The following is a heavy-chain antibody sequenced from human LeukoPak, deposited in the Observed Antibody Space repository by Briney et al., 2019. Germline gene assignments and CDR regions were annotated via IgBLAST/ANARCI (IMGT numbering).Heavy chain of an antibody. J-gene: IGHJ5*02. D-gene: IGHD3-10*01. CDR2: IYYSGST. Sequence: SETLSLTCTVSGGSISSSSYYWGWIRQPPGKGLEWIGSIYYSGSTYYNPSLKSRVTISVDTSKNQFSLKLSSVTAADTAVYYCARDYYGSGGWVTPENWFDPWGQGTLVTVSS. CDR3: ARDYYGSGGWVTPENWFDP. CDR1: GGSISSSSYY. V-gene: IGHV4-39*07.